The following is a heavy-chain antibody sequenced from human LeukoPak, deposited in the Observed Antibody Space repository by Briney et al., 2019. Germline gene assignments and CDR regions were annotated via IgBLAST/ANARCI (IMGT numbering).Heavy chain of an antibody. J-gene: IGHJ4*02. V-gene: IGHV4-59*08. CDR1: GGSISSLY. CDR3: ARHRAYSSSSPFDY. CDR2: IYYTGST. Sequence: PSETLSLTCTVSGGSISSLYWSWIRQPPGKGLEWIGYIYYTGSTNYNPSIKSRVTMFVDMSKNQFSLRLSSVNAADTAVYYCARHRAYSSSSPFDYWGQGTLVTVSS. D-gene: IGHD6-6*01.